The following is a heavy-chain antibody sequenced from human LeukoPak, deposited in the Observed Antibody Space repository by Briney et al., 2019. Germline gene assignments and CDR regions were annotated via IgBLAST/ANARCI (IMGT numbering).Heavy chain of an antibody. CDR2: MNPNSGNT. J-gene: IGHJ4*02. V-gene: IGHV1-8*01. Sequence: ASVKVSCTASGYTFTSYDINWVRQATGQGLEWMGWMNPNSGNTGYAQKFQGRVTMTRNTSISTVYMELRGLRSDDTAVFYCARERSGDFAFDYWGQGTLVTVSS. CDR1: GYTFTSYD. D-gene: IGHD4-17*01. CDR3: ARERSGDFAFDY.